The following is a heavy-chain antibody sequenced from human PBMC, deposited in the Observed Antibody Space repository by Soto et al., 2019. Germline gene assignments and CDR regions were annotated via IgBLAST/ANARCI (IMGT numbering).Heavy chain of an antibody. V-gene: IGHV3-23*01. Sequence: EVQLLESGGGLVQPGGSLRLSCAASGFPLSTYVMTWVRQAPGKGLEWVSAITGTGGNTYYVDSVKGRFTSSRDNSKNMLYLQVNSLRVEDTAVYYCARIRGYWYGLDVWCQGTTVTVSS. CDR3: ARIRGYWYGLDV. CDR2: ITGTGGNT. CDR1: GFPLSTYV. J-gene: IGHJ6*02.